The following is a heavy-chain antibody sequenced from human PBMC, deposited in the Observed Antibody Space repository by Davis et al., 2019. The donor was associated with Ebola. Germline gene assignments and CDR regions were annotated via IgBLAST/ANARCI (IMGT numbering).Heavy chain of an antibody. V-gene: IGHV3-7*03. CDR2: IKQDGSEK. Sequence: PGGSLRLSCAASGFTFSSYWMSWVRQAPGTGLEWVANIKQDGSEKYYVDSVKGRFTISRDNAKNSLYLQMNSLRAEDTAVYYCARDQPYYDFWSGYHDYWGQGTLVTVSS. CDR1: GFTFSSYW. D-gene: IGHD3-3*01. CDR3: ARDQPYYDFWSGYHDY. J-gene: IGHJ4*02.